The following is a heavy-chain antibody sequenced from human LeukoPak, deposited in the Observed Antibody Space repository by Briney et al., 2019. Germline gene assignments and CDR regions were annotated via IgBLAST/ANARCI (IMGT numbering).Heavy chain of an antibody. V-gene: IGHV4-4*07. CDR2: IYSSGSS. Sequence: SETLSLTCTVSGGSISNYYWNWIRQPAGKGLEWIGRIYSSGSSNYNPSLQSRVTMSIDTSKNQLSLKLSSVTAADTAVYYCARGGLSAPSADAFDIWGQGTMVIVSS. D-gene: IGHD3-16*02. CDR3: ARGGLSAPSADAFDI. CDR1: GGSISNYY. J-gene: IGHJ3*02.